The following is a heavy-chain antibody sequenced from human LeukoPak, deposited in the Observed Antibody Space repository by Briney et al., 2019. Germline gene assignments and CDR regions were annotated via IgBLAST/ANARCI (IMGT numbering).Heavy chain of an antibody. CDR1: ASTFTIYA. V-gene: IGHV1-69*05. J-gene: IGHJ4*02. D-gene: IGHD1-1*01. Sequence: GASVTVSFTSSASTFTIYAISWVRHAPGQGLEWMGGIIPIFGTANYAQKFQGRVTITTDESTSTAYMELSSLRSEDTAVYYCARGPWNSGTFDYWGQGTLVTVSS. CDR2: IIPIFGTA. CDR3: ARGPWNSGTFDY.